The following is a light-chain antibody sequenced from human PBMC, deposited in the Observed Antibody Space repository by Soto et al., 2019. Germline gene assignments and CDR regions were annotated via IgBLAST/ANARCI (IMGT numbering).Light chain of an antibody. CDR3: QQLNSYGFA. Sequence: DIQLTQSPSFLSASVGDRVTITCRASQDVSRYLAWYQQKPGKAPNLLIYAASTLRSGVPSSFSGSGSETEFTLTISSLQPEDFATYYCQQLNSYGFAFGPGTKVDIK. V-gene: IGKV1-9*01. CDR1: QDVSRY. J-gene: IGKJ3*01. CDR2: AAS.